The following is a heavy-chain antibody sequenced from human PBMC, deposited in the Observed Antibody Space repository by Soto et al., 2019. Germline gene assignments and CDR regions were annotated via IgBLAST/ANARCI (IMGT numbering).Heavy chain of an antibody. CDR3: ARDSGGLKILPLGVFDP. CDR1: GGTFSSYT. D-gene: IGHD3-9*01. V-gene: IGHV1-69*08. J-gene: IGHJ5*02. Sequence: QVQLVQSGAEVKKPGSSVKVSCKASGGTFSSYTISWERQAPGQGIEWRGRIIPILGIANYAQKFQGRVKNTAEKCKKTAYKDLDSLKAQDTAVYYCARDSGGLKILPLGVFDPGGQGTLVTVS. CDR2: IIPILGIA.